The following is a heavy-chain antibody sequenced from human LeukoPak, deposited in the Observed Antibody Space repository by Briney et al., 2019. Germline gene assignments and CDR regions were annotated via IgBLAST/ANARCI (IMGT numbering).Heavy chain of an antibody. CDR1: GFTFDDYA. J-gene: IGHJ4*02. D-gene: IGHD2-2*01. V-gene: IGHV3-9*01. Sequence: GRSLRLSCAASGFTFDDYAMHWVRQAPGKGLEWVSGISWNSGSIGYADSVKGRFTISRDNAKNSLYLQMNSLRAEDTALSYCAKGGSTSPNGFFSYWGQGTLVTVSS. CDR2: ISWNSGSI. CDR3: AKGGSTSPNGFFSY.